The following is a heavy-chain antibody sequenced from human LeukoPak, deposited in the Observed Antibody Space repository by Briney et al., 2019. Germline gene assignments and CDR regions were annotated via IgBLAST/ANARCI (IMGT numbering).Heavy chain of an antibody. CDR2: ISSSSSYI. CDR1: GFTFSSYS. CDR3: ASGNTMVRGVPTPYGMDV. Sequence: GVSLRLSCAASGFTFSSYSMNWVRQAPGKGLEWVSSISSSSSYIYYADSVKGRFTISRDNAKNSLYLQMNSLRAEDTAVYYCASGNTMVRGVPTPYGMDVWGQGTTVTVSS. J-gene: IGHJ6*02. V-gene: IGHV3-21*01. D-gene: IGHD3-10*01.